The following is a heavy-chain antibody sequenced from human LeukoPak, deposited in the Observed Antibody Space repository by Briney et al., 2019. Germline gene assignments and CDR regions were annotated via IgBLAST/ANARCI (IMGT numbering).Heavy chain of an antibody. CDR3: ATNYYDFWSGYYTEDDY. D-gene: IGHD3-3*01. V-gene: IGHV3-11*04. CDR2: ISSSDSTI. J-gene: IGHJ4*02. CDR1: GFTFSDYY. Sequence: GGSLRLSCAASGFTFSDYYMSWIRQAPGKGLEWVSYISSSDSTIYYADSVKGRFTISRDNAKNSLYLQMNSLRAEDTAVYYCATNYYDFWSGYYTEDDYWGQGTLVTVSS.